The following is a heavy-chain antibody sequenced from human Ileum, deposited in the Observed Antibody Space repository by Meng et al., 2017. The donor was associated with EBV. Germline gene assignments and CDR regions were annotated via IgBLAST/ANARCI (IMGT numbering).Heavy chain of an antibody. J-gene: IGHJ1*01. D-gene: IGHD6-13*01. CDR1: SVYISSSPSY. V-gene: IGHV4-39*07. Sequence: HLSLTASRTRLVNPSDTLSLTCPVCSVYISSSPSYWGCIRQHPGTGWVWSGNIFTSGSTSYSPSLKVRVTISVDTSKNQFSLKLSSVTAADTAVYYCARDYSSSWYSGGFFKYWGQGILVTVSS. CDR2: IFTSGST. CDR3: ARDYSSSWYSGGFFKY.